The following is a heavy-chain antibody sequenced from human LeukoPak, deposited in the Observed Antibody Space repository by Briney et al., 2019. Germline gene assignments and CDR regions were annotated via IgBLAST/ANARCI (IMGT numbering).Heavy chain of an antibody. J-gene: IGHJ4*02. D-gene: IGHD3-22*01. Sequence: ASVKVSCKASGYTFTSYGISWVRQAPGQGLEWMGWISAYNGNTNYAQKLQGRVTMTTDTSTSTAYMELRRLRSDYTAVYYCARESKQGSSGYLVYWGQGTLVTVSS. CDR2: ISAYNGNT. CDR1: GYTFTSYG. CDR3: ARESKQGSSGYLVY. V-gene: IGHV1-18*01.